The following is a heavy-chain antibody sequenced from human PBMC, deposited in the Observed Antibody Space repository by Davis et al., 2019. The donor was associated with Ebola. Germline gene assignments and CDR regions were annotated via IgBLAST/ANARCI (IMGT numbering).Heavy chain of an antibody. CDR3: ARGPTYYYGMDV. J-gene: IGHJ6*02. Sequence: SETLSLTCTVSGGSIRSGDYYWSWIRQPPGKGLEWIGEINHSGSTNYNPSLKSRVTISVDTSKNQFSLKLSSVTAADTAVYYCARGPTYYYGMDVWGQGTTVTVSS. CDR2: INHSGST. V-gene: IGHV4-34*01. CDR1: GGSIRSGDYY.